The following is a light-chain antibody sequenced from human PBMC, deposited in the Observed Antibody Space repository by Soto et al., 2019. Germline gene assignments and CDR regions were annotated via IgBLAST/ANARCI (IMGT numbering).Light chain of an antibody. CDR3: QQLNSYRTNT. CDR2: AAS. J-gene: IGKJ5*01. CDR1: QGISSY. V-gene: IGKV1-9*01. Sequence: DIQLTQYPSFLSASVGDRVTITWRASQGISSYLAWYQQKPGKAPKLLIYAASTLQSGVPSSFRGSGSGTEFTLPISSLKPADFANYYCQQLNSYRTNTFGHGTRLEIK.